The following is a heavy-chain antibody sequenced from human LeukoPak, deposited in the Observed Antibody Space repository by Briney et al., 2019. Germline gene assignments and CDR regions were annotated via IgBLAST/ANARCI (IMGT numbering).Heavy chain of an antibody. CDR2: ISGSGGST. J-gene: IGHJ4*02. D-gene: IGHD2-15*01. Sequence: GGSLRLSCAASGFIFSSYAMTWVRQAPGKGLEWVSAISGSGGSTYYADSVKGRFTISRDTSKSTLYLQMDSLRAEDTAVYYCAKRSGDSYYLDSWGQGTLVTVSS. V-gene: IGHV3-23*01. CDR1: GFIFSSYA. CDR3: AKRSGDSYYLDS.